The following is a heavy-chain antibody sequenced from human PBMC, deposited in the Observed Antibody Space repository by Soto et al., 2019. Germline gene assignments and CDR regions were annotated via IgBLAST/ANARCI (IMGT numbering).Heavy chain of an antibody. CDR1: GYTFTTDD. D-gene: IGHD4-4*01. CDR3: ARGRAPGGDYRSYLQQ. J-gene: IGHJ1*01. V-gene: IGHV1-8*01. CDR2: MNPNSGNT. Sequence: ASVKVSCKASGYTFTTDDINWVRQAAGQGLEWMGWMNPNSGNTGYAQKFQGRVTMTRNTSTSTGYMELSGLTSEDTAVYYCARGRAPGGDYRSYLQQWGEGTLV.